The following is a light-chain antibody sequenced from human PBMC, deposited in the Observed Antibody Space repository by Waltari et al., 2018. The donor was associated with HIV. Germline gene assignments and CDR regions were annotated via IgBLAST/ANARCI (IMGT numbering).Light chain of an antibody. CDR3: SSYSARGFVV. Sequence: HSALTQPASVSGSPGQSITISCTGPTSYISDFNFVSWYQQSPGRAPKLIIFEVYSRPSGISDRFSGSKSGVTASLTISALRAEDEADYFCSSYSARGFVVFGGGTKVTVL. CDR2: EVY. CDR1: TSYISDFNF. V-gene: IGLV2-14*01. J-gene: IGLJ3*02.